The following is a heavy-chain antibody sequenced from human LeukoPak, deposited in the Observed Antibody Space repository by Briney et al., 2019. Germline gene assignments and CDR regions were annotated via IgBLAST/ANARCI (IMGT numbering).Heavy chain of an antibody. CDR2: ISYDGSDE. CDR3: VKDNAEVDDAFDV. CDR1: GPTLSTYG. J-gene: IGHJ3*01. D-gene: IGHD2-8*01. V-gene: IGHV3-30*18. Sequence: GGSLRLSCAVSGPTLSTYGIPWVRQAPGKGLEWVAFISYDGSDEFYADSVRGRFTVSRDKPKNTIQLQLNSLRAEDTGVYYCVKDNAEVDDAFDVWGQGTKVTVSS.